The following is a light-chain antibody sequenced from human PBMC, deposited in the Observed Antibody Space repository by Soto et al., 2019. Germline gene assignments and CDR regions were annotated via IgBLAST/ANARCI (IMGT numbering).Light chain of an antibody. J-gene: IGLJ1*01. Sequence: QSALTQPASVSGSPGQSITTSCTGTSSDVGGYNYVSWYQQHPGKAPKLMIYDVSNRPSGVSNRFSGSKSGNTASLTISWLQAEDEADYYCSSYTSSSTYVFGTGTKVTVL. CDR3: SSYTSSSTYV. CDR1: SSDVGGYNY. V-gene: IGLV2-14*01. CDR2: DVS.